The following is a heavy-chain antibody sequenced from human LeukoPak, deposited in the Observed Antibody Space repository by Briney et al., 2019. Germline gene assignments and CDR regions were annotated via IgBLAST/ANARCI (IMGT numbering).Heavy chain of an antibody. CDR2: IYSSGST. V-gene: IGHV4-59*12. CDR1: GDSISNSY. Sequence: SETLSLTCTVSGDSISNSYWTWIRQPPGRGLEWIGFIYSSGSTNYNPSLMSRVTISIDTSKSQFSLKLSSVTAADTAVYYCARGRSDQRYSSGWSVIDYWGQGTLVTVSS. J-gene: IGHJ4*02. D-gene: IGHD6-19*01. CDR3: ARGRSDQRYSSGWSVIDY.